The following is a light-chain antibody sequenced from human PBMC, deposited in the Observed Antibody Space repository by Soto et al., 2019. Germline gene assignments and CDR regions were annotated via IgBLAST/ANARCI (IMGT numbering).Light chain of an antibody. CDR1: SSDVGAYIY. CDR2: EVS. J-gene: IGLJ1*01. Sequence: QSVLTQPASVSGSPGQSITISCTGTSSDVGAYIYVSWYQQHPGKAPKLMIYEVSNRPSGVSNRFSGSKSGNTASLTIPGLQAEDEADYYCSSYSSSSFYVFGTGTKVTVL. V-gene: IGLV2-14*01. CDR3: SSYSSSSFYV.